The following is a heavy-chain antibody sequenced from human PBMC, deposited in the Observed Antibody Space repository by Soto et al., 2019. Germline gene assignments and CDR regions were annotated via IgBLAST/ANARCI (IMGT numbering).Heavy chain of an antibody. J-gene: IGHJ4*02. CDR1: VTSVSNYY. CDR2: IYTSGST. CDR3: ARGGIQLSYAFDY. D-gene: IGHD5-18*01. Sequence: PWETLSLTCSFSVTSVSNYYWSCIRHPAGKGLEHIGRIYTSGSTSYNPSLKSRVTMSMDTSQTQIYLNLTSVTAADTAVYYCARGGIQLSYAFDYWGQGSQVTVSS. V-gene: IGHV4-4*07.